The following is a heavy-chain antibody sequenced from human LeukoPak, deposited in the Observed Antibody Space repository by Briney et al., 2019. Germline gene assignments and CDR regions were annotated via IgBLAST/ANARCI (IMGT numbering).Heavy chain of an antibody. D-gene: IGHD5-24*01. J-gene: IGHJ4*02. V-gene: IGHV4-59*01. Sequence: PSETLSLTCTVSGGSISSYYWSWIRQPLGKGLEWIGYIYYSGSTNYNPSLKSRVTISVDTSKNQFSLKLSSVTAADTAVYYCAAANGYNLFDYWGQGTLVTVSS. CDR2: IYYSGST. CDR3: AAANGYNLFDY. CDR1: GGSISSYY.